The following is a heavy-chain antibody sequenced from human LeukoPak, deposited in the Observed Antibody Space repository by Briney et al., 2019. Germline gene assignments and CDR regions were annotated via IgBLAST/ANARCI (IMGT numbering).Heavy chain of an antibody. D-gene: IGHD2-15*01. J-gene: IGHJ4*02. V-gene: IGHV3-23*01. Sequence: ETLSLTCAVYGGSFSGYYWSWIRQPPGKGLEWVSGISGNGGYTYYADSVKGRFTISRDTSKNTVYLEMNGLRAEDTAVYFCAKDSVAATHLVRLSRRSHYFDSWGQGTLVTVSS. CDR3: AKDSVAATHLVRLSRRSHYFDS. CDR1: GGSFSGYY. CDR2: ISGNGGYT.